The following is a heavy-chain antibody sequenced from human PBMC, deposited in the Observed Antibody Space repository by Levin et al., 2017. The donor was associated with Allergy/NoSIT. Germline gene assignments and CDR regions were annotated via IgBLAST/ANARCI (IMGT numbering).Heavy chain of an antibody. CDR3: ARDKPATGYRYYYALDV. J-gene: IGHJ6*02. Sequence: PGGSLRLSCAASGFTFSSYEMNWVRQAPGKGLEWVSYISSSGRIMYYADSVKGRFTISRDNAKKSLYLQMNSLRDEDTAVYYCARDKPATGYRYYYALDVWGQGTTVTVSS. V-gene: IGHV3-48*03. CDR2: ISSSGRIM. D-gene: IGHD3-9*01. CDR1: GFTFSSYE.